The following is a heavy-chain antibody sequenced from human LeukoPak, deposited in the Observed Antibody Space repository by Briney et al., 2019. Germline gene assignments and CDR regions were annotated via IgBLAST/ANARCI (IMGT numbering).Heavy chain of an antibody. J-gene: IGHJ6*03. V-gene: IGHV4-59*01. CDR2: IYYSGST. CDR3: AREIVGFGDYYMDV. D-gene: IGHD3-10*01. CDR1: GGSISSYY. Sequence: SETLSLTCTASGGSISSYYWSWIRQPPGKGLEWIGYIYYSGSTNYNPSLKSRVTISVDTSKNQFSLKLSSVTAADTAVYYCAREIVGFGDYYMDVWGKGTTVTVSS.